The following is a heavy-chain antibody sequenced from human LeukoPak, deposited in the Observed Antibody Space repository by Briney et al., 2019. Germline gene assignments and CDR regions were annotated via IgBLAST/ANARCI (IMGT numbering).Heavy chain of an antibody. CDR2: ISYDGSNK. Sequence: PGRSLRLSCAASGFAFSSYAMHWVRQAPGKGLEWVAVISYDGSNKYYADSVKGRFTISRDNSKNTLYLQMNSLRAEDTAVYYCAREYYDSSGPGAFDIWGQGTMVTVSS. J-gene: IGHJ3*02. CDR3: AREYYDSSGPGAFDI. D-gene: IGHD3-22*01. CDR1: GFAFSSYA. V-gene: IGHV3-30-3*01.